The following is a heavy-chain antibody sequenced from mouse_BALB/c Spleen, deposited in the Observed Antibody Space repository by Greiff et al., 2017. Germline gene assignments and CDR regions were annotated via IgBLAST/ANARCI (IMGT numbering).Heavy chain of an antibody. V-gene: IGHV1-7*01. Sequence: VQLQQSGAELAKPGASVKMSCKASGYTFTSYWMHWVKQRPGQGLEWIGYINPSTGYTEYNQKFKDKATLTADKSSSTAYMQLSSLTSEDSAVYYCARRDLGITTVVYFDYWGQGTTLTVSS. CDR1: GYTFTSYW. CDR3: ARRDLGITTVVYFDY. D-gene: IGHD1-1*01. J-gene: IGHJ2*01. CDR2: INPSTGYT.